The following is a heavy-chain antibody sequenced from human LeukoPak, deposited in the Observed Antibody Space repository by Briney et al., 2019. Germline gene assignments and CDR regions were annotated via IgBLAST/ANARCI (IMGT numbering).Heavy chain of an antibody. CDR3: ASADGSGYRYY. CDR1: EYTFSNYA. D-gene: IGHD3-22*01. V-gene: IGHV3-23*01. CDR2: IDSGGGST. J-gene: IGHJ4*02. Sequence: GGSLRLSCVASEYTFSNYAMSWVSQAPGKGLEWVSSIDSGGGSTYYADSVKGRFTISRDNSKNTLYLQMNSLRAEDTAIYYCASADGSGYRYYWGQGTLVTVSS.